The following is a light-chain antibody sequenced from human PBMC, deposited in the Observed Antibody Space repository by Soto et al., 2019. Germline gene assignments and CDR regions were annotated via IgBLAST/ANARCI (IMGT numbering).Light chain of an antibody. V-gene: IGKV3-11*01. J-gene: IGKJ4*01. CDR1: QSVKSL. Sequence: MTQSPATLSLSPGERATLSCRASQSVKSLLGWYQQRPGQAPRLVIYDASYRATGIPARFSGSGWGTDFTLTISSLEPEDFGVYYCQQRSSWPLTFGGGTKVEI. CDR3: QQRSSWPLT. CDR2: DAS.